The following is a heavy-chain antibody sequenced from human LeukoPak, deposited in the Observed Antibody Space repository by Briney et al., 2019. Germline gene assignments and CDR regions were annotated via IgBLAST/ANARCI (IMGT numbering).Heavy chain of an antibody. V-gene: IGHV3-23*01. J-gene: IGHJ4*02. CDR2: ISGSGGST. Sequence: GGSLRLSCAASGFTFSSYAMSWVRQAPGKGLEWVSAISGSGGSTYYADSVKGRFTISRDNSKNTLYLQMNSLRAVDTAVYYCAKDLRQWLVVDYWGQGTLVTVSS. CDR1: GFTFSSYA. D-gene: IGHD6-19*01. CDR3: AKDLRQWLVVDY.